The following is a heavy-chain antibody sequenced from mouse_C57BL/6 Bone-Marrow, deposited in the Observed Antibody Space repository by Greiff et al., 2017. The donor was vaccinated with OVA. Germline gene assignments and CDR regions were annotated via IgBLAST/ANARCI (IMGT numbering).Heavy chain of an antibody. Sequence: VQLQQSGAELVMPGASVKLSCKASGYTFTSYWMHWVKQRPGQGLEWIGEIDPSDSYTNYNQKFKGKSTLTVDKSSSTAYMQLSSLTSEDSAVYYCARSLYNWDYFDYWGQGTTLTVSS. CDR3: ARSLYNWDYFDY. CDR1: GYTFTSYW. J-gene: IGHJ2*01. V-gene: IGHV1-69*01. CDR2: IDPSDSYT. D-gene: IGHD4-1*01.